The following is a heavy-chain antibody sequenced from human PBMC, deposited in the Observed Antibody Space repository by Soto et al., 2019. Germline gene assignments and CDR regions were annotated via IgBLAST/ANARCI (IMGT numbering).Heavy chain of an antibody. CDR3: ARSTPGGAFDI. V-gene: IGHV1-2*04. Sequence: QVQLVQSGAEVKKSGTSVKVSCKASGYTFTGYYMHWVRQAPGQGLEWTGWINPNSGGTNYAQKFQGWVTMTRDTSISTAYMELSRLRSDDTAVYYCARSTPGGAFDIWGQGTMVPVSS. CDR1: GYTFTGYY. D-gene: IGHD2-8*02. CDR2: INPNSGGT. J-gene: IGHJ3*02.